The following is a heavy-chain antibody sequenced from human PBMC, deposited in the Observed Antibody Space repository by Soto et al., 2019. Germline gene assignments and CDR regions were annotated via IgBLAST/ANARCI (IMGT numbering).Heavy chain of an antibody. CDR1: GYTFTDYF. J-gene: IGHJ4*02. V-gene: IGHV1-2*02. D-gene: IGHD5-12*01. CDR2: INPKTGVT. Sequence: QVQLVQSGAEGRKPGASVKVACKASGYTFTDYFMHWVRQAPGQGLEWMGWINPKTGVTNYAQKFQGRVTMTRDTSIGTAYMDLSRLRSDDPSVYYCARDLRSGYDTHFDYWGQGTLVTVSS. CDR3: ARDLRSGYDTHFDY.